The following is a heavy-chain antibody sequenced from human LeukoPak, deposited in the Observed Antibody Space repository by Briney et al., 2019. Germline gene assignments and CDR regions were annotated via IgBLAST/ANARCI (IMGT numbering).Heavy chain of an antibody. J-gene: IGHJ4*02. D-gene: IGHD3-16*02. CDR2: IYYSGST. CDR1: GSSISSHY. V-gene: IGHV4-59*11. Sequence: PSETLSLTCIVSGSSISSHYWSWIRQPPGKGLECIGNIYYSGSTNYNPSLKSRVTISIDTSKNQFSLKLRSVTAADTAVYYCARPKRGLRLGELSPLDYWGQGTLVTVSS. CDR3: ARPKRGLRLGELSPLDY.